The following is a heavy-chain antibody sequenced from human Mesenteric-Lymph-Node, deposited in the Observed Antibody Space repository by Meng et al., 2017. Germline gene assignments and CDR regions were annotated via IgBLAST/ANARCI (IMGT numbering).Heavy chain of an antibody. V-gene: IGHV4-30-4*01. CDR1: GGSISSGDYY. D-gene: IGHD3-22*01. CDR3: ARGYYDSSGYGYWYFDL. CDR2: IYYSGST. J-gene: IGHJ2*01. Sequence: QVQLQESGPGLVKPSQILSLTCTVSGGSISSGDYYWSWIRQPPGKSLEWIGYIYYSGSTYYNPSLKSRVTISVDTSKNQFSLKLSSVTAADTAVYYCARGYYDSSGYGYWYFDLWGRGTLVTVSS.